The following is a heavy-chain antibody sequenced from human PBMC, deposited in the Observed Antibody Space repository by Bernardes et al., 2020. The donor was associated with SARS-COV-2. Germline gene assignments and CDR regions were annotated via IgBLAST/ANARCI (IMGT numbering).Heavy chain of an antibody. D-gene: IGHD6-19*01. Sequence: GGSLRLSCAASGFTFSSYAMHWVRQAPGKGLEWVAVISYDGSNKYYADSVKGRFTISRDNSKNTLYLQMNSLRAEDTAVYYCARDIMRYSSGWYPGDYWGQGTLVTVSS. V-gene: IGHV3-30-3*01. CDR2: ISYDGSNK. J-gene: IGHJ4*02. CDR1: GFTFSSYA. CDR3: ARDIMRYSSGWYPGDY.